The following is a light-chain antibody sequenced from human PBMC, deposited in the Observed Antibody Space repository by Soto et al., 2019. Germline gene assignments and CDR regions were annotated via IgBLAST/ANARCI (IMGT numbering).Light chain of an antibody. CDR2: AAS. Sequence: DIQMTQSPSSLSASVGDRVTITCRASQSISSYLNGYQQKPGKAPKLLIYAASSLQSGVPSRFSGSGSGTDFTLTISSLQPEDFATYYCQQSYSTPTWTFGRGPKVEIK. CDR3: QQSYSTPTWT. V-gene: IGKV1-39*01. CDR1: QSISSY. J-gene: IGKJ1*01.